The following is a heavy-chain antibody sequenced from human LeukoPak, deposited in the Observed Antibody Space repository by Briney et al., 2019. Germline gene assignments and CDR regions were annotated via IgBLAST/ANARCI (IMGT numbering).Heavy chain of an antibody. Sequence: SVKVSCKASGGTFISYAISWVRQAPGQGLEWMGGIIPIFGTANYAQKFQGRVTITADESTSTAYMELSSLRSEDTAVYYCARSSPLGYCSSTSCYTLDYWGQGTLVTVSS. J-gene: IGHJ4*02. CDR2: IIPIFGTA. V-gene: IGHV1-69*13. CDR1: GGTFISYA. CDR3: ARSSPLGYCSSTSCYTLDY. D-gene: IGHD2-2*02.